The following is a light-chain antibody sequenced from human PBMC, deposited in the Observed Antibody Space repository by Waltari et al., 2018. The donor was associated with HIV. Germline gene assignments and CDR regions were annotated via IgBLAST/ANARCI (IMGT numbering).Light chain of an antibody. J-gene: IGKJ2*01. CDR3: QQSYITPYT. CDR1: QSISSH. Sequence: DSQMTQSPSSLSASVGDRVTITCRASQSISSHLNWYQENPGKAPKALIYAASSLQSEVPSRFSGSGSGTDFTLIISNLQPEDFATYYCQQSYITPYTFGQGTKLEI. CDR2: AAS. V-gene: IGKV1-39*01.